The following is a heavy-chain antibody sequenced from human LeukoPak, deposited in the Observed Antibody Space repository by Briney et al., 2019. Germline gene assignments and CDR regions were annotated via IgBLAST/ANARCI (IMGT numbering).Heavy chain of an antibody. Sequence: GGSLRLSCAASGFTFSSYAMHWVRQAPGKGLEWVAVISYDGSNKYYADSVKGRFTISRDNSKNTLYLQMNSLRAEDTAVYYCAKDLVAAFDYWGQGTLVTVSS. V-gene: IGHV3-30-3*01. D-gene: IGHD2-15*01. CDR3: AKDLVAAFDY. J-gene: IGHJ4*02. CDR2: ISYDGSNK. CDR1: GFTFSSYA.